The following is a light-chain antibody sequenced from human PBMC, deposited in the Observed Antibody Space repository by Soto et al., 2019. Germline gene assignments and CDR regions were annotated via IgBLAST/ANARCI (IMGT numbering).Light chain of an antibody. V-gene: IGLV1-40*01. Sequence: QPVLTQPPSVSGAPGQRVTLSCTGSSSDIGGGYDVHWYQHLPGSVPKLLIYGDTNRPSGVPDRFSGSKSGTSASLAITGLQAEDEADYYCQSYDSSLSGHVVFGGGTKLTVL. CDR3: QSYDSSLSGHVV. CDR1: SSDIGGGYD. J-gene: IGLJ2*01. CDR2: GDT.